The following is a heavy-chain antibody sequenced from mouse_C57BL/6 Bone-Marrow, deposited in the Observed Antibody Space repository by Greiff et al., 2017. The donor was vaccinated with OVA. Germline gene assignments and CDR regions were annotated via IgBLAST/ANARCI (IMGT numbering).Heavy chain of an antibody. CDR1: GYTFTDYE. V-gene: IGHV1-15*01. Sequence: VQLQQSGAELVRPGASVTLSCKASGYTFTDYEMHWVKQTPVHGLEWIGAIDPETGGTAYNQKFKGKAILTADKSSSTAYMELRSLTSEDSAVYYCTRDCMTTVVALYWYFDVWGTGTTVTVSS. CDR3: TRDCMTTVVALYWYFDV. D-gene: IGHD1-1*01. CDR2: IDPETGGT. J-gene: IGHJ1*03.